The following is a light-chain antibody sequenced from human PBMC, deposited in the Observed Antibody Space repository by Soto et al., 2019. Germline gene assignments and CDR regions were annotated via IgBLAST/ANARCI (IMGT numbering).Light chain of an antibody. CDR2: DVN. V-gene: IGLV2-11*01. CDR3: CSYAGSYTFSV. CDR1: SSDVGRYNL. Sequence: SVLTQPASVSGSPGQSITISCTGTSSDVGRYNLVSWYQQYPGKAPKLMIYDVNKRPSGVPDRFSGSKSGNMASLTISGLQVEDEADYYCCSYAGSYTFSVFGTGTKVTV. J-gene: IGLJ1*01.